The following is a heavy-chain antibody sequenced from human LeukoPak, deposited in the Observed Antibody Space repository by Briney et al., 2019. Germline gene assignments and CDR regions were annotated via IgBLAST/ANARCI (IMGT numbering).Heavy chain of an antibody. D-gene: IGHD3-22*01. Sequence: GGSLRLSCAASGFTFSSYSMNWVRQAPGKGLEWVSYISSSSSTIYYADPVKGRFTISRDNAKNSLYLQMNSLRAEDTAVYYCARARSRSSGRRNYYYYMDVWGKGTTVTVSS. V-gene: IGHV3-48*04. CDR1: GFTFSSYS. CDR3: ARARSRSSGRRNYYYYMDV. J-gene: IGHJ6*03. CDR2: ISSSSSTI.